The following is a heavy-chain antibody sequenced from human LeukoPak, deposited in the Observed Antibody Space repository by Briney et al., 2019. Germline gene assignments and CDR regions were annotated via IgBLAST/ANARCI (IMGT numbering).Heavy chain of an antibody. CDR1: GGSFSGYY. CDR2: INHSGST. D-gene: IGHD5-12*01. Sequence: SETLSLTCAVYGGSFSGYYWSWIRQPPGKGVEWSGEINHSGSTNYNPSLKSRVTISVDTSKNQFSLKLSSVTAADTAVYYCASRDVDIVATTTKFDYWGQGTLVTVSS. CDR3: ASRDVDIVATTTKFDY. J-gene: IGHJ4*02. V-gene: IGHV4-34*01.